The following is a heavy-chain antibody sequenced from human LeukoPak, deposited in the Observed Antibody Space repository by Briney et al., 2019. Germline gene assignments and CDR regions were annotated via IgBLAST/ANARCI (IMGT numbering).Heavy chain of an antibody. CDR2: IYYSGST. CDR1: GFTFSSYA. Sequence: LRLSCAASGFTFSSYAMSWIRQHPGKGLEWIGYIYYSGSTYYNPSLKSRVTISVDTSKNQFSLKLSSVTAADTAVYYCARMGDHYYYGMDVWGQGTTVTVSS. CDR3: ARMGDHYYYGMDV. J-gene: IGHJ6*02. V-gene: IGHV4-31*02. D-gene: IGHD3-16*01.